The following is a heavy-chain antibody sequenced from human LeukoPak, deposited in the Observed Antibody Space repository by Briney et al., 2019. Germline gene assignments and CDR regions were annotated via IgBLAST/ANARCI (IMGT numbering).Heavy chain of an antibody. CDR1: GFTFSIYS. CDR3: ARDPRDSSSWYWPVSYGMDV. CDR2: ISSSSSYI. Sequence: GGSLRLSCAASGFTFSIYSMNWVRQAPGKGLEWVSSISSSSSYIYYADSVKGRFTISRDNAKNSLYLQMNSLRAEDTAVYYCARDPRDSSSWYWPVSYGMDVWGKGTTVTVSS. J-gene: IGHJ6*04. D-gene: IGHD6-13*01. V-gene: IGHV3-21*01.